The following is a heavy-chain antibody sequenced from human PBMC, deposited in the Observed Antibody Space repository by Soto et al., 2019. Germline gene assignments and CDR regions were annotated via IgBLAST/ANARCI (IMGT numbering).Heavy chain of an antibody. V-gene: IGHV3-74*01. CDR2: INGDGSST. Sequence: CGSLGLARAACGVTVNIHWVDLAPQNPGKGLVWVSRINGDGSSTTYADSVKGRLTISRDNAKNTFYLQMNNLGVEDTAVYYCAGDSSRDCSVAWAFWRQGSLVPVSS. CDR1: GVTVNIHW. CDR3: AGDSSRDCSVAWAF. J-gene: IGHJ1*01. D-gene: IGHD2-21*01.